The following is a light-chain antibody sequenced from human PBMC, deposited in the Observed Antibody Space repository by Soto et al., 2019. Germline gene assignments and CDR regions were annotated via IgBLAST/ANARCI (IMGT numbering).Light chain of an antibody. CDR3: QQYETFSGT. V-gene: IGKV3-15*01. CDR2: GAS. J-gene: IGKJ1*01. CDR1: QSVRRN. Sequence: EIVMTQSPVTLSVSPGERATLSCRASQSVRRNLAWYQQKPGQAPRLLISGASTRATGIPARFSGSGSGTEFTLTISSLQSEDFATYYCQQYETFSGTFGPGTKVEI.